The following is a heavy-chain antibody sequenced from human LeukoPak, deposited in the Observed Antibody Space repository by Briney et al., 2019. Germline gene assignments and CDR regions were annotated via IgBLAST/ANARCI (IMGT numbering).Heavy chain of an antibody. J-gene: IGHJ4*02. V-gene: IGHV3-48*01. CDR1: GFTFSSYS. D-gene: IGHD2-15*01. CDR2: ISSSSSTI. CDR3: AHSASLDY. Sequence: GGSLRLSCAASGFTFSSYSMNWVRQAPGKGLEWVSYISSSSSTIYYADSVKGRFTISGDNAKNSLYLQMNSLRAEDTAVYYCAHSASLDYWGQGTLVTVSS.